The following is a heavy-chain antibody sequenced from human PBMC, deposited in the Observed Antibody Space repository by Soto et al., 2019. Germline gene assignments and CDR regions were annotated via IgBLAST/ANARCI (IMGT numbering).Heavy chain of an antibody. Sequence: SETLSLTCTVSGYSISRGSYWAWIRQPPGKGPEWIASIYHGGTTFYNPSLKSRITISVDTSNNQFSLKLTSVTAADTAVYYCARVHVMVEAGSTLDYWGQGTTVTVSS. D-gene: IGHD6-19*01. CDR1: GYSISRGSY. CDR3: ARVHVMVEAGSTLDY. CDR2: IYHGGTT. V-gene: IGHV4-38-2*02. J-gene: IGHJ4*01.